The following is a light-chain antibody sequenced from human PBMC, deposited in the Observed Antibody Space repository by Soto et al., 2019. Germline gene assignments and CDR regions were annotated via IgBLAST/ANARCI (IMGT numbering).Light chain of an antibody. CDR1: QSISSW. CDR2: KAS. J-gene: IGKJ1*01. V-gene: IGKV1-5*03. CDR3: QQYNRYST. Sequence: IHMTQSPSTLSASVLYRVTITCRASQSISSWLAWYQQRPGKAPKLLTHKASNLESGVPSRFSGSGSGTEFTLTISSLQPDDSATYYCQQYNRYSTFGQGTKVDIK.